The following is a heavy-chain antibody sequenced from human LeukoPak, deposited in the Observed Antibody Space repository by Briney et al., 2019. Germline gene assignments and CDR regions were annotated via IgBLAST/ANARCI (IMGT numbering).Heavy chain of an antibody. V-gene: IGHV1-2*02. CDR2: INPNSGGT. CDR1: GYTFTGYY. D-gene: IGHD3-10*01. Sequence: GASVKVSCKASGYTFTGYYMHWVRQAPGQGLEWMGWINPNSGGTNYAQKFQGRVTMTRDTSISTAYMELSRLRSDDTAVYYCHSGGLIPFREDAFDIWGQGTMVTVSS. CDR3: HSGGLIPFREDAFDI. J-gene: IGHJ3*02.